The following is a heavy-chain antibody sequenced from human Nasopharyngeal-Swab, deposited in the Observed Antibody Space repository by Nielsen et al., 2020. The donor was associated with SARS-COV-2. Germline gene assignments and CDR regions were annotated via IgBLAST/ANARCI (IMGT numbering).Heavy chain of an antibody. CDR2: IYYSGST. CDR3: AREVALIAAAGAREDWFDP. V-gene: IGHV4-31*03. J-gene: IGHJ5*02. D-gene: IGHD6-13*01. CDR1: GGSISSGGYY. Sequence: SETLSLTCTVSGGSISSGGYYWSWIRQHPGKGLEWIGYIYYSGSTYYNPSLKSRVTISVDTSKNQFPLKLSSVTAADTAVYYCAREVALIAAAGAREDWFDPWGQGTLVTVSS.